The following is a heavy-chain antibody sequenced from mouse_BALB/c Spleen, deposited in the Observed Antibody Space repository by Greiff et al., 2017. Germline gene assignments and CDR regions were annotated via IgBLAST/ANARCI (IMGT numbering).Heavy chain of an antibody. CDR2: IRLKSNNYAT. CDR1: GFTFSNYW. J-gene: IGHJ3*01. CDR3: TRPSYYYGSSYPFAY. Sequence: EVKVEESGGGLVQPGGSMKLSCVASGFTFSNYWMNWVRQSPEKGLEWVAEIRLKSNNYATHYAESVKGRFTISRDDSKSSVYLQMNNLRAEDTGIYYCTRPSYYYGSSYPFAYWGQGTLVTVSA. V-gene: IGHV6-6*02. D-gene: IGHD1-1*01.